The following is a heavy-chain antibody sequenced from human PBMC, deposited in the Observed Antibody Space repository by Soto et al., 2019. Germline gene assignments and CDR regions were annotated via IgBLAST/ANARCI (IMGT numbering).Heavy chain of an antibody. V-gene: IGHV4-34*01. Sequence: ETLSLACAVYCGSFSGYYLSWIRQPPGKGLEWSGEINHSGGTNYNPSLKSRVTISVDTSKNQFSLKLSSVTAADTAVYYCARGGRYCSSTSCYVPYYYGMDVWGQGTTVTVSS. CDR3: ARGGRYCSSTSCYVPYYYGMDV. CDR1: CGSFSGYY. CDR2: INHSGGT. J-gene: IGHJ6*02. D-gene: IGHD2-2*01.